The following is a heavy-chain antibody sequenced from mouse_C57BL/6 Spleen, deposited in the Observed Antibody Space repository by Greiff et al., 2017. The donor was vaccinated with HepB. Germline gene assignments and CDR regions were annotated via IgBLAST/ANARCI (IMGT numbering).Heavy chain of an antibody. CDR2: INYDGSST. Sequence: EVKVEESDRCLCQPVSSIKLSCTAPVFTFRAYYMASVRQVPEKGLEWVANINYDGSSTYYLDSLKSRFIISRDNAKNILYLQMSSLKSEDTATYYCARDLYFDYWGEGTTLIVSS. V-gene: IGHV5-16*01. CDR3: ARDLYFDY. J-gene: IGHJ2*01. CDR1: VFTFRAYY.